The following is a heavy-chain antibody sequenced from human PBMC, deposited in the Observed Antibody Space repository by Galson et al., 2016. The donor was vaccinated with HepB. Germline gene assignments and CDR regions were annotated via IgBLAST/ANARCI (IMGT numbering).Heavy chain of an antibody. V-gene: IGHV3-30*04. CDR1: GFTFTSYS. Sequence: SLRLSCAASGFTFTSYSMHWVRQAPGKGLERVALISSDGRSTYYSDSVKGRLTISRDKSKNTYLQMNSLRPEDTAVYYCARDSTRRGLQFSYFDNWGQGTLVTVSS. CDR2: ISSDGRST. CDR3: ARDSTRRGLQFSYFDN. J-gene: IGHJ4*02. D-gene: IGHD5-24*01.